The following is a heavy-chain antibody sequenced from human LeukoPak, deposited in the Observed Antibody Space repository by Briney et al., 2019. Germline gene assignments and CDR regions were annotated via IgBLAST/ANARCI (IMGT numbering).Heavy chain of an antibody. V-gene: IGHV1-8*01. CDR1: RYTFTSYD. CDR2: MNPNSGNT. D-gene: IGHD6-13*01. Sequence: ASVKVSCKASRYTFTSYDINWLRQATGHGIEWMGWMNPNSGNTGYAQKLQGRVTMTRNTSISTAYMELSSLRSEDTAVYYCAIGGLLAAGGTPYYYGMDVWGQGTTVTVPS. J-gene: IGHJ6*02. CDR3: AIGGLLAAGGTPYYYGMDV.